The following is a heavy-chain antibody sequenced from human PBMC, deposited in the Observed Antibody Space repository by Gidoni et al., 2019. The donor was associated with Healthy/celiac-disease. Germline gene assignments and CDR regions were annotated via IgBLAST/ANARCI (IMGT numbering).Heavy chain of an antibody. CDR1: GFTFRSYG. Sequence: QVQLVESGGGVVQPGRSLRLSCAASGFTFRSYGMHWVRQAPGKGLEWVAVISYDGSNKYYADSVQGRFTISRDNSKNTLYLQMNSLRAEDMAVYYCAKESFLERLDLYYGMDVWGQGTTVTVSS. CDR2: ISYDGSNK. V-gene: IGHV3-30*18. D-gene: IGHD3-3*01. CDR3: AKESFLERLDLYYGMDV. J-gene: IGHJ6*02.